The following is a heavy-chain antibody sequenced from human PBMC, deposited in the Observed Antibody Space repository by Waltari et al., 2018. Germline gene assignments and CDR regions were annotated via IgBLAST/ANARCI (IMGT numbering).Heavy chain of an antibody. V-gene: IGHV5-10-1*03. CDR3: AREGRVAAAGGLLYYGMDV. Sequence: EVQLVQSGAEVKKPGESLRISCKGSGYSFTSYWISWVRQMPGTGLGWVGGRMDPSASSTNDSPSFQGHVTISADKSISTAYLQWSSLKASDTAMYYCAREGRVAAAGGLLYYGMDVWGQGTTVTVSS. CDR1: GYSFTSYW. CDR2: MDPSASST. D-gene: IGHD6-13*01. J-gene: IGHJ6*02.